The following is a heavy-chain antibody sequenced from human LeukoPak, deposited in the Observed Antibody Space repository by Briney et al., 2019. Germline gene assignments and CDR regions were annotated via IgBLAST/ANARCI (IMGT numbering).Heavy chain of an antibody. V-gene: IGHV3-11*01. Sequence: GGSLRLSCAASGFTFSDYYMSWIRQAPGKGLEWVSYISSSGSAIYYADSVKGRFTISRDNARNSLYLQMNSLRAADTAVYYCVREMSYYDSGTYYNSFDYWGQGILVTVSS. CDR3: VREMSYYDSGTYYNSFDY. J-gene: IGHJ4*02. CDR1: GFTFSDYY. D-gene: IGHD3-10*01. CDR2: ISSSGSAI.